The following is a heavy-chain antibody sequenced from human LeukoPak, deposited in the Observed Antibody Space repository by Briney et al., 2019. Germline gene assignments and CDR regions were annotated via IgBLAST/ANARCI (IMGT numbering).Heavy chain of an antibody. V-gene: IGHV3-23*01. CDR2: ISGSGGST. D-gene: IGHD3-3*01. Sequence: PGGSLRLSCAASGFTFSSYAMSWVRQAPGKGLEWVSAISGSGGSTYYADSVKGRFTISRDNSKNTLYLQMNSLRAEDTAVYYCAKDYDFGSGYQSGADYWGQGTLVTVSS. CDR3: AKDYDFGSGYQSGADY. J-gene: IGHJ4*02. CDR1: GFTFSSYA.